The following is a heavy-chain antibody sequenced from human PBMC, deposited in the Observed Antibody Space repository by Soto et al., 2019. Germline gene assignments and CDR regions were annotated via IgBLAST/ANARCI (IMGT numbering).Heavy chain of an antibody. CDR2: IYYSGST. D-gene: IGHD3-10*01. CDR3: ARSVTP. J-gene: IGHJ5*02. CDR1: GGSISGGYY. Sequence: QVQLQESGPGLVKPSQTLSLTCTVSGGSISGGYYWSWIRQHPGKGLEWIGYIYYSGSTYYNPSLXSXXTISVDTSKNQFSLKLSSVTAADTAVYYCARSVTPWGQGTLVTVSS. V-gene: IGHV4-31*03.